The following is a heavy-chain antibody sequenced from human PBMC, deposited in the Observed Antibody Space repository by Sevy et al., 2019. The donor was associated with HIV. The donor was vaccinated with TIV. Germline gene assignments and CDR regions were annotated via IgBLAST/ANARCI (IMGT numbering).Heavy chain of an antibody. CDR1: GHTLSEFA. CDR2: FDPEDGKT. D-gene: IGHD3-22*01. CDR3: ATTKDYYDSSGYPFDY. Sequence: ASVKVSCKVSGHTLSEFAMHWVRLAPGKGLEWMGTFDPEDGKTLHAQKFQGRVTMTDDTSTDTAYMEVNNLRSEDTAVYYCATTKDYYDSSGYPFDYWGQGTLVTVSS. J-gene: IGHJ4*02. V-gene: IGHV1-24*01.